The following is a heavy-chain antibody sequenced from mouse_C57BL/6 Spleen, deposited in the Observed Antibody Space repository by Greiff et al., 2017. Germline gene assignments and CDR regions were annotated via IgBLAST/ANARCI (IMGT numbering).Heavy chain of an antibody. CDR2: IHPNSGST. V-gene: IGHV1-64*01. Sequence: QVQLQQSGAELVKPGASVKLSCKASGYTFTSYWMHWVKQRPGQGLEWIGMIHPNSGSTNYNEKFKSKATLTVDKSSSTAYMQLSSLTSEDSAVYYCARFTTVVATGYFDVWGTGTTVTVSS. CDR1: GYTFTSYW. J-gene: IGHJ1*03. D-gene: IGHD1-1*01. CDR3: ARFTTVVATGYFDV.